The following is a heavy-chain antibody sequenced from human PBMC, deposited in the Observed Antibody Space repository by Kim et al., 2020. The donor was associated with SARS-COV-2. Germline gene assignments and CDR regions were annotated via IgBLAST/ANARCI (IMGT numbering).Heavy chain of an antibody. Sequence: GSLRLSCAASGFTFSSYWMSWVRQAPGKGLEWVANIKQDGSEKYYVDSVKGRFTISRDNAKKSLYLQMNSLRAEDTAVYYCARDMTTGTGWYYYYGMDVWGQGTTVTVSS. CDR3: ARDMTTGTGWYYYYGMDV. CDR1: GFTFSSYW. V-gene: IGHV3-7*03. J-gene: IGHJ6*02. CDR2: IKQDGSEK. D-gene: IGHD4-17*01.